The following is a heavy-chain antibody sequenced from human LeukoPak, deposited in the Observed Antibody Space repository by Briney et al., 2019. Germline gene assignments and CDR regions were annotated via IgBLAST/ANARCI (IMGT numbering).Heavy chain of an antibody. V-gene: IGHV4-39*07. CDR2: IYYSGST. D-gene: IGHD1-1*01. Sequence: SETLSLTCTVSGGSISSSRDYWAWIRQPPGKGLEWIANIYYSGSTYYNPSLKSRVTISVDKSKNQFSLKLSSVTAADTAVYYCVSFDNWNDQTDNWFDPWGQGTLVTVSS. J-gene: IGHJ5*02. CDR3: VSFDNWNDQTDNWFDP. CDR1: GGSISSSRDY.